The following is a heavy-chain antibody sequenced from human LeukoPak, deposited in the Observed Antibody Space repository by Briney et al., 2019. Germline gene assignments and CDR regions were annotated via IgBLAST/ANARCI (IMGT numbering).Heavy chain of an antibody. Sequence: ASVKVSCKASGYTFTTYGISWVRQAPGQGLEWMGWSSPYNGNTNYAQKLRGRVTMTTDTSTSTAYMELRSLRSDDTAVYYCARVDGYCSGGSGIFCGWFDPWGQGTLVTVSS. J-gene: IGHJ5*02. D-gene: IGHD2-15*01. V-gene: IGHV1-18*01. CDR2: SSPYNGNT. CDR1: GYTFTTYG. CDR3: ARVDGYCSGGSGIFCGWFDP.